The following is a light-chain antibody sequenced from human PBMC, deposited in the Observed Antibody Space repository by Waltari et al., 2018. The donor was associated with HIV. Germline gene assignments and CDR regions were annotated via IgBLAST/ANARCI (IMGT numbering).Light chain of an antibody. J-gene: IGLJ3*02. CDR1: INTVCSQG. V-gene: IGLV10-54*01. CDR3: SAWDSSLSAWV. Sequence: QAGLPQPPSVSQALSQTATLTCHRTINTVCSQGASWLQQHQPQPPHLLSFRNNNRPPGISERFTASRAGNTASLTITGLQPEDEADYYCSAWDSSLSAWVYGGGTKLAVL. CDR2: RNN.